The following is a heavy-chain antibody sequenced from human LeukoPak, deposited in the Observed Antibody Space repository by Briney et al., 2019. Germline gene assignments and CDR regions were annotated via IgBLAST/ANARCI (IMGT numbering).Heavy chain of an antibody. V-gene: IGHV3-33*01. CDR1: GFTFSSYV. Sequence: GGSLRLSCAASGFTFSSYVMHWVRQAPGKGLEWVAAIWYDGSNIYYADSLKGRFTISRDNSRNTLYLQVYNLRAEDTAVYYCASLLDAFDIWGQGTMVTVSS. CDR3: ASLLDAFDI. CDR2: IWYDGSNI. D-gene: IGHD3-10*01. J-gene: IGHJ3*02.